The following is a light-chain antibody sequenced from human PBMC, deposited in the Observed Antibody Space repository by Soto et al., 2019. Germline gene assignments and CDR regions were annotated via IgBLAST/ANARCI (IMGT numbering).Light chain of an antibody. V-gene: IGKV1-8*01. Sequence: AIRMTQSPSSFSASTGDRVTITCRASQGISSYLAWYQQKPGKDPKLLIYAASTLQSGVPSRFSGSGSGTDFTLTISSLQPEDFAMYYCQQYYSYPLTFGQGTKVEIK. J-gene: IGKJ1*01. CDR3: QQYYSYPLT. CDR2: AAS. CDR1: QGISSY.